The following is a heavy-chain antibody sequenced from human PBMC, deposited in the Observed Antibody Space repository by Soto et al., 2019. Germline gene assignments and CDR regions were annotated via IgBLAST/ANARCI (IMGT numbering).Heavy chain of an antibody. CDR1: GYTFTSYY. V-gene: IGHV1-46*01. CDR3: AREAGYCSGGRCSLEGED. Sequence: QVQLVQSGAEVKKPGASVKVSCKASGYTFTSYYMHWVRQAPGQGLEWMGIINPSGGSTSYAQKXQGRVTMTRDXXTXTXXMELSSLSSDDTAVYYCAREAGYCSGGRCSLEGEDWGQGALVTVSS. CDR2: INPSGGST. J-gene: IGHJ4*02. D-gene: IGHD2-15*01.